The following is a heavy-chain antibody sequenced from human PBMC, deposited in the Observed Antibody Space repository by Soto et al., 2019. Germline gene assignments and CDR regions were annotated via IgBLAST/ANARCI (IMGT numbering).Heavy chain of an antibody. CDR3: VRDAGGSGWYYYFDS. CDR1: GESVSSNSAA. V-gene: IGHV6-1*01. J-gene: IGHJ4*02. D-gene: IGHD6-19*01. Sequence: PSQTLSLTCAMSGESVSSNSAAWNWIRQSPSRGLEWLGRTYYRSKWYNDYAVSVKSRITINPDTAKNQFSVQLNSVTPEDTAVYYCVRDAGGSGWYYYFDSWGQGTLVTVSS. CDR2: TYYRSKWYN.